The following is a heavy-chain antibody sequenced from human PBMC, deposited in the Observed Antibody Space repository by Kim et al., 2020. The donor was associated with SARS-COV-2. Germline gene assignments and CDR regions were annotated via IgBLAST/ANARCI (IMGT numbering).Heavy chain of an antibody. Sequence: ASVKVSCKASGYTFTSYYMHWVRQAPGQGLEWMGIINPSGGSTSYAQKFQGRVTMTRDTSTSTVYMELSSLRSEDTAVYYCARDCRDPLSYYYDSSGYYGGPYFDYWGQGTLVTVSS. CDR2: INPSGGST. D-gene: IGHD3-22*01. J-gene: IGHJ4*02. CDR3: ARDCRDPLSYYYDSSGYYGGPYFDY. V-gene: IGHV1-46*01. CDR1: GYTFTSYY.